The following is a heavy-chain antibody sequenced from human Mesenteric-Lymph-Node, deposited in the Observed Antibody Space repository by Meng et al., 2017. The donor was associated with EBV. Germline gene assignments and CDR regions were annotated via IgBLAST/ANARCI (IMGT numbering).Heavy chain of an antibody. J-gene: IGHJ4*02. Sequence: VSSGGVRGQRWVSLLSSCASSGCTLRSYSMTGVRQAPGKGVGWVAVTSYDGTNEYYADSVKGRFTVSRDNSKNTLYLQINSLRAEDTAVYYCALEGITGRFDYWGQGTLVTVSS. CDR1: GCTLRSYS. D-gene: IGHD1-20*01. CDR2: TSYDGTNE. V-gene: IGHV3-30-3*01. CDR3: ALEGITGRFDY.